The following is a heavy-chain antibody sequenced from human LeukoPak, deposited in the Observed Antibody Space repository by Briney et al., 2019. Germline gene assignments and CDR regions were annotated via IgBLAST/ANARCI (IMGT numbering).Heavy chain of an antibody. D-gene: IGHD1-26*01. CDR1: GFTFTTSA. J-gene: IGHJ6*02. Sequence: ASVKVSCKASGFTFTTSAVQWARQARGQRLEWIGWIVVGSGNTNYAQKFQERLTITRDMSTSTAYMELSSLRSEDTAEYYCAVGGTYYYYYYGMDVWGQGTTVTVSS. CDR2: IVVGSGNT. V-gene: IGHV1-58*01. CDR3: AVGGTYYYYYYGMDV.